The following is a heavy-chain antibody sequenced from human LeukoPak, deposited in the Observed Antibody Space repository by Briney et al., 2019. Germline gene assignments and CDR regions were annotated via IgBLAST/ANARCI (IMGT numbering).Heavy chain of an antibody. V-gene: IGHV3-23*01. CDR2: ISGSGGST. CDR1: GFTFSSYA. CDR3: AKDVTFGGVIAMYYFDY. Sequence: PGGSLRLSYAASGFTFSSYAMSWVRQAPGKGLEWVSGISGSGGSTNYADSVKGRFTISRDNSKNTLYLQMNSLRAEDTAVYYCAKDVTFGGVIAMYYFDYWGQGTLVTVSS. D-gene: IGHD3-16*02. J-gene: IGHJ4*02.